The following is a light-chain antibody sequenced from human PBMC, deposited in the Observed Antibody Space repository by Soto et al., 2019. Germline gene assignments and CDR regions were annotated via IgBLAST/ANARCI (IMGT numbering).Light chain of an antibody. CDR3: AAWDDSLSGQV. Sequence: QSALTQPPSASGTPGQRVTISCSGSTSNVGINSVFWYQHLPGTAPKLLIYRSNQRASGVPDRFSGSKSGTSASLAISGLRSEDEADYYCAAWDDSLSGQVFGGGTQLT. V-gene: IGLV1-47*01. J-gene: IGLJ2*01. CDR1: TSNVGINS. CDR2: RSN.